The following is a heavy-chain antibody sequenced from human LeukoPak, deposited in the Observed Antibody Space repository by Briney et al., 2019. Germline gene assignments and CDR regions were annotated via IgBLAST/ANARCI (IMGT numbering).Heavy chain of an antibody. D-gene: IGHD1-7*01. CDR1: GFTFSDYY. CDR3: MSNPRTGTTSY. CDR2: ISGSSTYT. J-gene: IGHJ4*02. Sequence: PGGSLRLSCAASGFTFSDYYMSWLRQAPGKGLEWVSYISGSSTYTSYADSVKGRFTISRDNAKNSLYLQMNSLRAEDTAVYYCMSNPRTGTTSYWGQGTLVTVSS. V-gene: IGHV3-11*06.